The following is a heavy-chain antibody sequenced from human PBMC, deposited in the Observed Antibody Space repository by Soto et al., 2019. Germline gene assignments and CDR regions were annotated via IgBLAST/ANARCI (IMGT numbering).Heavy chain of an antibody. CDR3: ARGRGSSAVTYYYYYGMDV. CDR2: INHSGST. V-gene: IGHV4-34*01. CDR1: GGSFSGYY. D-gene: IGHD6-25*01. Sequence: SETLSLTCAVYGGSFSGYYWSWIRQPPGKGLEWIGEINHSGSTNYNPSLKSRVTISVDTSKNQFSLKLSSVTAADTAVYYCARGRGSSAVTYYYYYGMDVWGQGTTVTVSS. J-gene: IGHJ6*02.